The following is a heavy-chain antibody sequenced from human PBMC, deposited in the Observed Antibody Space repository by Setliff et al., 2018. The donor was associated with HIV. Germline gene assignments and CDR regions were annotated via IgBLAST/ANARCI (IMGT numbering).Heavy chain of an antibody. V-gene: IGHV4-59*01. CDR2: IYYSGST. CDR3: ARGDHGMDV. J-gene: IGHJ6*02. Sequence: SETLSLTCAVSGGSISSYYWSWIRQPPGKGLEWIGYIYYSGSTNYNPSLKSRVTISVDTSKNQFSLKLSSVTAADTAVYYCARGDHGMDVWGQGTTVTFS. CDR1: GGSISSYY.